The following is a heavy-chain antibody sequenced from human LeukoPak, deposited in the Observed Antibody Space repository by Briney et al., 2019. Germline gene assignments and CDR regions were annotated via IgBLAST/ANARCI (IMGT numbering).Heavy chain of an antibody. CDR1: GYTFTSYY. CDR2: INPSGGST. CDR3: ARDREYQLLYYYYMDV. V-gene: IGHV1-46*01. D-gene: IGHD2-2*01. J-gene: IGHJ6*03. Sequence: GASVKVSCKASGYTFTSYYMHWVRQAPGQGLEWMGIINPSGGSTSYAQKFQGRVTMTRDMSTSTVYVELSSLRSEDTAVYYCARDREYQLLYYYYMDVWGKGTTVTVSS.